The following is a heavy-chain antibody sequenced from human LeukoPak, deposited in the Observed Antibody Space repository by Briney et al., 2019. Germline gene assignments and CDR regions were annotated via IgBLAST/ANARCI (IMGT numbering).Heavy chain of an antibody. Sequence: ASVKVSCKASGYTFTEYYMHWVRQAPGQGLEWMGWINPNSGDTNYAQKLQGRVTMTTDTSTGTAYMELRSLRSDDTAVYYCARDSEYYYDSSGYYKVYYFDYWGQGTLVTVSS. CDR2: INPNSGDT. J-gene: IGHJ4*02. CDR3: ARDSEYYYDSSGYYKVYYFDY. CDR1: GYTFTEYY. D-gene: IGHD3-22*01. V-gene: IGHV1-2*02.